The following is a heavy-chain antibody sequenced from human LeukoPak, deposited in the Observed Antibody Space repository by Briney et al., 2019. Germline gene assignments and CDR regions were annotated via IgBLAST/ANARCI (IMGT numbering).Heavy chain of an antibody. J-gene: IGHJ5*02. D-gene: IGHD2/OR15-2a*01. CDR3: ASAFPFTLFPSPT. CDR1: GYTFTDYY. V-gene: IGHV1-2*02. CDR2: INPNSGDT. Sequence: APVKVSCKASGYTFTDYYMHWVRQAPGQGLEWMGWINPNSGDTNYAQNFQGRVTMTRDTSISTAYMELSRLRSDDTAIYYCASAFPFTLFPSPTWGQGTLVTVSS.